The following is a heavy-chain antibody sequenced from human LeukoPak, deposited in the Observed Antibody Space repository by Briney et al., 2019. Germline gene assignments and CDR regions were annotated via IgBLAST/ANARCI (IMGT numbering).Heavy chain of an antibody. Sequence: ASETLSLTCTVSGGSISSSSYYWGWIRQPPGKGLEWIGSIYYSGSTYYNPSLKSRVTISVDTSKNQFSLKLSSVTAADTAVYYCARQVRFLCFYIWGQGTMVTVSS. J-gene: IGHJ3*02. CDR1: GGSISSSSYY. D-gene: IGHD3-3*01. CDR3: ARQVRFLCFYI. V-gene: IGHV4-39*01. CDR2: IYYSGST.